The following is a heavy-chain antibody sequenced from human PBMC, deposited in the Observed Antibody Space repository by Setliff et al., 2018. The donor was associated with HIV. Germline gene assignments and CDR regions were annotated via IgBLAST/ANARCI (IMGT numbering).Heavy chain of an antibody. CDR1: GYTFTGNY. CDR3: ARYLVVVPVAVGGLDV. CDR2: INPNSGGT. J-gene: IGHJ6*02. D-gene: IGHD2-2*01. V-gene: IGHV1-2*02. Sequence: ASVKVSCKASGYTFTGNYIHWVRQAPGQGLEWMGWINPNSGGTNYEQKFQGRGTMTRDTSISTAYMELSGLTSDDSAVYYCARYLVVVPVAVGGLDVWGQGTTVTVSS.